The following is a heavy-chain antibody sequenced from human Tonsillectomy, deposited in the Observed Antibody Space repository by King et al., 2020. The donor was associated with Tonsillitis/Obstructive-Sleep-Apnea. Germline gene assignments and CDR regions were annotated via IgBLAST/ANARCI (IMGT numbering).Heavy chain of an antibody. J-gene: IGHJ3*02. V-gene: IGHV4-61*01. CDR3: ARVGGRADAFDI. Sequence: QLQESGPGLVKPSETLSLTCTVSGVSVSSGSNYWSWIRQPPGKVLEWIGYFHYNGSTNYNPSLKSRVTISVATAKNQFSLKLSSVTVADTAVYYFARVGGRADAFDIWGQGTMVTVSS. CDR2: FHYNGST. D-gene: IGHD3-16*01. CDR1: GVSVSSGSNY.